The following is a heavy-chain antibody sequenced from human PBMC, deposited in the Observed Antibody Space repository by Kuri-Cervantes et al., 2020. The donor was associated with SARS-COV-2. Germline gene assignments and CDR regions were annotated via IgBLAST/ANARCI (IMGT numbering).Heavy chain of an antibody. Sequence: ASVKVSCKASGYTFTSYGISWVRQAPGQGLEWMGWISAYNGNTNYAQKLQGRVTMTTDTSTSTAYMELRSLRSDDTAVYYCARDLTVTTSYYYYYGMDVWGQGTTVTVSS. CDR3: ARDLTVTTSYYYYYGMDV. D-gene: IGHD4-11*01. V-gene: IGHV1-18*01. J-gene: IGHJ6*02. CDR2: ISAYNGNT. CDR1: GYTFTSYG.